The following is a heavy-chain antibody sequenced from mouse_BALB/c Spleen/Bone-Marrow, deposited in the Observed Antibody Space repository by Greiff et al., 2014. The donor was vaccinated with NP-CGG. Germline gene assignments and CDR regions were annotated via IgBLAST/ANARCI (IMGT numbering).Heavy chain of an antibody. V-gene: IGHV1S53*02. D-gene: IGHD2-10*01. CDR2: ISPGNGDI. Sequence: QVQLQQSDAEVVKTGASVKISCKASGYTFTDHSIHWGKQTPGQGLGWIGNISPGNGDIKYNEKFKGKATLTADKSSSTAYMQLNSLTSEDSAVYFCKRSRAYYGNYGAMDYWGQGTSVTVSS. CDR3: KRSRAYYGNYGAMDY. CDR1: GYTFTDHS. J-gene: IGHJ4*01.